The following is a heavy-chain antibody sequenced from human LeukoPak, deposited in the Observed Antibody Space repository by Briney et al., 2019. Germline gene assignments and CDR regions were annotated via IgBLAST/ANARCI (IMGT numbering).Heavy chain of an antibody. Sequence: PGGSLRLSCAASGFPFDNYGMAWVRQAPGKGLEWASGITWNGGITAYADSVKGRFTISRDNAKNSLYLQMNSLRAEDTALYYCARDGPVAGVELDQWGQGTLVTVSS. CDR2: ITWNGGIT. J-gene: IGHJ4*02. CDR3: ARDGPVAGVELDQ. CDR1: GFPFDNYG. D-gene: IGHD6-19*01. V-gene: IGHV3-20*04.